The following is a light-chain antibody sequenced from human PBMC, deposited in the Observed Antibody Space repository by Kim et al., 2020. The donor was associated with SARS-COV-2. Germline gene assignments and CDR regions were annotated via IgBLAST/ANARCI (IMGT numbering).Light chain of an antibody. CDR2: AVS. Sequence: APVGDIVTITCQASQNIYTHLNWYQQNPGRAPKLLITAVSTLPAGVPSRFSGSGSGPDFTLTITSLQPEDIATYFCQQNDNPPFTFGQGTQLEIK. CDR3: QQNDNPPFT. V-gene: IGKV1-39*01. CDR1: QNIYTH. J-gene: IGKJ5*01.